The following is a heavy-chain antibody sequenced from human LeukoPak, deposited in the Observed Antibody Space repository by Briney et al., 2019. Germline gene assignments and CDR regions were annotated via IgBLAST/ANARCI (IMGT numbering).Heavy chain of an antibody. D-gene: IGHD1-26*01. J-gene: IGHJ4*02. CDR2: IRYDGSNK. V-gene: IGHV3-30*02. CDR1: GFTFSSYG. Sequence: GGSLRLSCAASGFTFSSYGMHWVRQAPGKGLEWVAFIRYDGSNKYYADSVKGRFTISRDNSKNTLYLQMNSLRAEDTAVYYCARGGATEGFFDYWGQGTLVTVSS. CDR3: ARGGATEGFFDY.